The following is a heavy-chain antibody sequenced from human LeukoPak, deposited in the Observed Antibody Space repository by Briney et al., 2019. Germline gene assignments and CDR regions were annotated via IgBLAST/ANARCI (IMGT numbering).Heavy chain of an antibody. CDR2: INSDGSST. J-gene: IGHJ4*02. V-gene: IGHV3-74*01. CDR3: ASTKPSYGDPDVRFDY. Sequence: GGSLRLSCAASGFTFSSYWMHWVRQAPGKGLEWVSRINSDGSSTSYADSVKGRFTISRDNAKNTLYLQMNSLRAEDTAVYYCASTKPSYGDPDVRFDYWGQGTLVTVSS. D-gene: IGHD4-17*01. CDR1: GFTFSSYW.